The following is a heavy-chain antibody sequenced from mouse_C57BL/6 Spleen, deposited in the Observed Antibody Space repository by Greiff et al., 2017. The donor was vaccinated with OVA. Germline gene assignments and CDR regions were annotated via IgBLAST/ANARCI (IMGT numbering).Heavy chain of an antibody. D-gene: IGHD1-1*01. V-gene: IGHV1-19*01. CDR2: INPYHGGT. J-gene: IGHJ4*01. CDR3: AGGDYCGSSPYYAMDY. Sequence: VQLQQSGPVLVKPGASVKMSCKASGYTFTDYYMNWVKQSHGKSLEWIGVINPYHGGTSYNQKFKGKATLTVDKSSSTAYMELNSLTSEDSAVYYCAGGDYCGSSPYYAMDYWGQGTSVTVSS. CDR1: GYTFTDYY.